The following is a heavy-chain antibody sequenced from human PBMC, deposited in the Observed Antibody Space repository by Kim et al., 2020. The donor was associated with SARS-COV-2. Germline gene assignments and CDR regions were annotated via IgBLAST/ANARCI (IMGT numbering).Heavy chain of an antibody. J-gene: IGHJ6*02. CDR3: ARVNLRLSPLYYYYGMDV. V-gene: IGHV4-30-4*01. D-gene: IGHD5-12*01. CDR2: IYYSGST. CDR1: GGSISSGDYY. Sequence: SETLSLTCTVSGGSISSGDYYWSWIRQPPGKGLEWIGYIYYSGSTYYNPSLKSRVTISVDTSKNQFSLKLSSVTAADTAVYYCARVNLRLSPLYYYYGMDVWGQGTTVTVSS.